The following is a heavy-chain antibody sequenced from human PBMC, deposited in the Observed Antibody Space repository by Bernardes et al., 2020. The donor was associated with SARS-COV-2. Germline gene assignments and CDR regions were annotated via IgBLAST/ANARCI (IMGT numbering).Heavy chain of an antibody. Sequence: GGSLRLSCAASGFTFTANGMHWFRQAPGKGLEWVAFLTQDATHKNYADSVKGRFTISRDISKTTLYLQMNGLRPEDTAIYFCAKDQGYWGKFGLWGRGTLVTVSS. CDR1: GFTFTANG. V-gene: IGHV3-30*02. J-gene: IGHJ2*01. CDR2: LTQDATHK. D-gene: IGHD7-27*01. CDR3: AKDQGYWGKFGL.